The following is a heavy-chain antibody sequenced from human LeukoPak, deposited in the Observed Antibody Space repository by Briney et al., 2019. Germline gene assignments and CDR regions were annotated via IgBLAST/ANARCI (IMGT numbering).Heavy chain of an antibody. J-gene: IGHJ4*02. CDR2: IIPILGIA. Sequence: GASVKVSCKSSGGTFSIYAISWVRQAPRQGLEWMGRIIPILGIANYAQKFQGRVTITADKSTSTAYMELSSLRSEDTAVYYCASPSSFRDGYNFLDYWGQGTLVTVSS. CDR1: GGTFSIYA. D-gene: IGHD5-24*01. V-gene: IGHV1-69*04. CDR3: ASPSSFRDGYNFLDY.